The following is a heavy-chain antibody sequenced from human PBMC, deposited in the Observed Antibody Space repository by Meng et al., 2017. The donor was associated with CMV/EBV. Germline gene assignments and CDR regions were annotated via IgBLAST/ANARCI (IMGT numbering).Heavy chain of an antibody. Sequence: GGSLRLSCAASGFTFSSYSMNWVRQAPGKGLEWVSSISRSSSYIYYADSVKGRFTISRDNAKDSLYLQMNSLRAEDTAVYYCARGGSGYGSDYWGQGTLVTVSS. J-gene: IGHJ4*02. CDR1: GFTFSSYS. D-gene: IGHD5-12*01. V-gene: IGHV3-21*01. CDR2: ISRSSSYI. CDR3: ARGGSGYGSDY.